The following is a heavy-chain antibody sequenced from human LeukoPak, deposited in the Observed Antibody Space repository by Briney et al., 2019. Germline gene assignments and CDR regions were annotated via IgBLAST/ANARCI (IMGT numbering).Heavy chain of an antibody. D-gene: IGHD6-6*01. Sequence: ASVKVSCKASGYTFTSYGISWVRQAPGQGLEWMGWISAYNGNTNYAQKLQGRVTMTTDTSTSTAYMELRSLRSEDTAVYYCARGPFRSSSSEKPYYYYYGMDVWGQGTTVTVSS. CDR1: GYTFTSYG. CDR2: ISAYNGNT. V-gene: IGHV1-18*01. J-gene: IGHJ6*02. CDR3: ARGPFRSSSSEKPYYYYYGMDV.